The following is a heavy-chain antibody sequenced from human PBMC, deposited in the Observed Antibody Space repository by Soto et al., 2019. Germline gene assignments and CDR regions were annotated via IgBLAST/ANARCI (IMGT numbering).Heavy chain of an antibody. Sequence: GASVKVSCKASGGTFSSYAISWVRQAPGQGLEWMGGIIPIFGTANYAQKFQGRVTITADESTSTAYMELSSLRSEDTAVYYCARDRVEVTYYYDSSGYYYGPHDAFDIWGQGTMVTVSS. CDR3: ARDRVEVTYYYDSSGYYYGPHDAFDI. V-gene: IGHV1-69*13. CDR2: IIPIFGTA. CDR1: GGTFSSYA. D-gene: IGHD3-22*01. J-gene: IGHJ3*02.